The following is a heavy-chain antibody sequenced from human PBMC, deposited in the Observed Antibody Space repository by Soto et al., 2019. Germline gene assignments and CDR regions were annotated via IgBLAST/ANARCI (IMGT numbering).Heavy chain of an antibody. J-gene: IGHJ4*02. CDR3: ARVLYYYDSSDLNDY. CDR2: ISSSSSYI. Sequence: GSLRLSCAASGFTFSSYSMNWVRQAPGKGLERVSSISSSSSYIYYADSVKGRFTISRDNAKNSLYLQMNSLRAEDTAVYYCARVLYYYDSSDLNDYWGQGTLVTVSS. V-gene: IGHV3-21*01. CDR1: GFTFSSYS. D-gene: IGHD3-22*01.